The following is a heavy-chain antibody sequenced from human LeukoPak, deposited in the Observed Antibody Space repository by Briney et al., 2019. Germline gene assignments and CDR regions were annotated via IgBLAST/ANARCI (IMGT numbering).Heavy chain of an antibody. CDR2: LGGGSKGI. CDR3: VKDEGGVQLAY. V-gene: IGHV3-23*01. D-gene: IGHD1-1*01. CDR1: GFTFITYG. Sequence: GGSLRLSCVGSGFTFITYGMSWVRQAPGKGLEWVSSLGGGSKGIYYADSVKGRFTISRDNSKSTLYLQMNSLRADDTAVYYCVKDEGGVQLAYWGQGTLVTVSS. J-gene: IGHJ4*02.